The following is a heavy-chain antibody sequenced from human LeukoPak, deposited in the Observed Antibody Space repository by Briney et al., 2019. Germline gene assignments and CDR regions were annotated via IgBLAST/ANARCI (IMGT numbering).Heavy chain of an antibody. CDR1: GFTFSSYG. J-gene: IGHJ4*02. D-gene: IGHD6-13*01. V-gene: IGHV3-23*01. Sequence: PGRSLRLSCAASGFTFSSYGMHWVRQAPGKGLEWVSAISGSGGSTYYADSVKGRFTISRDNSKNTLYLQMNSLRAEDTAVYYCAKCFEAAAGSYFDYWGQGTLVTVSS. CDR2: ISGSGGST. CDR3: AKCFEAAAGSYFDY.